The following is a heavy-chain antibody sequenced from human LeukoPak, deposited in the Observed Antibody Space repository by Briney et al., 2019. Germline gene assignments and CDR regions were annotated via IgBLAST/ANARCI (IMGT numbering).Heavy chain of an antibody. CDR3: ARTGRGGWSFFDY. D-gene: IGHD6-19*01. J-gene: IGHJ4*02. CDR1: GGSISSSY. V-gene: IGHV4-59*01. CDR2: IYYSGNI. Sequence: SETLSLTCTVSGGSISSSYWSWIRQPPGKGLEWIGYIYYSGNINYNPSLKSRVTISVDTSKNQFSLKLNSVTAADTAVYYCARTGRGGWSFFDYWGQGTLVTVSS.